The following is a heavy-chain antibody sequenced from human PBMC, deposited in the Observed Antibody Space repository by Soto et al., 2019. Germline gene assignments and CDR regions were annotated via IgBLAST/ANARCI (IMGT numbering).Heavy chain of an antibody. Sequence: EVQLVETGGSLIQPGGSLRLSCAVSGFTVRSNYMSWVRQAPGKGLEWVSIIYSSGNTYYADSVKGRFTMSRDTSNNTVFLQMSSLRAEHTAVYYCARVSSPFGYWGQGTLVTVSS. V-gene: IGHV3-53*02. J-gene: IGHJ4*02. D-gene: IGHD3-16*01. CDR3: ARVSSPFGY. CDR2: IYSSGNT. CDR1: GFTVRSNY.